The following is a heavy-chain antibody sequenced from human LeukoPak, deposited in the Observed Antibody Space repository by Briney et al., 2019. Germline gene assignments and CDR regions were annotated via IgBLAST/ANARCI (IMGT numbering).Heavy chain of an antibody. J-gene: IGHJ5*02. CDR1: GFTVSSNY. CDR3: ARGKRGCSYGYNWFDP. Sequence: GGSLRLSCAASGFTVSSNYMSWVRQAPGKGLEWVSVIYSGGSTYYADSVKGRFTISRDNSKNTLYLQMNSLRAEDTAVYYCARGKRGCSYGYNWFDPWGQGTLVTVSS. V-gene: IGHV3-66*01. CDR2: IYSGGST. D-gene: IGHD5-18*01.